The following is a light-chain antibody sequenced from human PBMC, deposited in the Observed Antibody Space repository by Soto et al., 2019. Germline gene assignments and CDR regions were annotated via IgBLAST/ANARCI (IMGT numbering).Light chain of an antibody. V-gene: IGKV3-15*01. CDR3: QQYYSIPFT. CDR1: QSITGN. CDR2: DAS. Sequence: EIVMTQSPATLSVSPGERATLSCRASQSITGNLTWYQQKPGQAPRLLIYDASTRATGIPARFSGSGSGTEFTLTISSLQSEDFAVYYCQQYYSIPFTFGQGTKLEI. J-gene: IGKJ2*01.